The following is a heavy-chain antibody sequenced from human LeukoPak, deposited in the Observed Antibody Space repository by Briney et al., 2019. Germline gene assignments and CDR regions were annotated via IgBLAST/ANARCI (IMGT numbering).Heavy chain of an antibody. CDR2: ISYHGSDK. CDR3: ARDHGGNRPNAFDI. CDR1: GFTFSSYT. V-gene: IGHV3-30-3*01. D-gene: IGHD4-23*01. J-gene: IGHJ3*02. Sequence: GGSLRLSCAASGFTFSSYTMNLVRQAPGKGLEWVAVISYHGSDKDYADPVKGRFSISRDNPKNTVYLQMNSLRVEDTAVYYCARDHGGNRPNAFDIWGQGTMVTVSS.